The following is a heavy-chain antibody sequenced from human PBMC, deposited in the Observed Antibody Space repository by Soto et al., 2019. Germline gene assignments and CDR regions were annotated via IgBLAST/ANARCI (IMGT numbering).Heavy chain of an antibody. Sequence: GGSLRLSCAASGFTFTNYDMHWVRQAPGKGLEWMALILHDGSAEYYADSVKGRFTISRDNSKNTLYLQVTSLRAEDTAIYYSARGLRSVLDYWGQGALVTVSS. CDR2: ILHDGSAE. CDR1: GFTFTNYD. V-gene: IGHV3-30*03. D-gene: IGHD6-6*01. CDR3: ARGLRSVLDY. J-gene: IGHJ4*02.